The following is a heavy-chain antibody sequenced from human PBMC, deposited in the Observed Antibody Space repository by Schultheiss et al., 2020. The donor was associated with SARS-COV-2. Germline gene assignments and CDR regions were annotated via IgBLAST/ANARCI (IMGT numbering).Heavy chain of an antibody. CDR2: IYYSGST. CDR1: GGSVSSGSFY. J-gene: IGHJ5*02. V-gene: IGHV4-39*07. D-gene: IGHD3-22*01. Sequence: SETLSLTCTVSGGSVSSGSFYWSWIRQPPGKGLEWIGSIYYSGSTYYNPSLKSRVTISVDTSKNQFSLKLSSVTAADTAVYYCARVYDSRYNWFDPWGQGTLVTVSS. CDR3: ARVYDSRYNWFDP.